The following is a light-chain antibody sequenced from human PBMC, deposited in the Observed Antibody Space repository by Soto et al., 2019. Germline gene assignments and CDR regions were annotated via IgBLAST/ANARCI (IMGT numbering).Light chain of an antibody. CDR3: VAWDDSLNGWM. J-gene: IGLJ3*02. Sequence: QSVLTQPPSASGTPGQRVTISCSGSNSNIGSSSVIWFQQLPGTAPKLLIHGSNQLPSGVPDRFSGSKSGTSASLAISGLQSDDEADYYCVAWDDSLNGWMFGGGTKLTVL. CDR2: GSN. V-gene: IGLV1-44*01. CDR1: NSNIGSSS.